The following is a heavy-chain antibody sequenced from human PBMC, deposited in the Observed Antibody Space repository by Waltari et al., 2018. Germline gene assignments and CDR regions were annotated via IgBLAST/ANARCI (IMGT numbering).Heavy chain of an antibody. CDR3: ASPVGYGGNSRFDY. V-gene: IGHV3-11*04. CDR2: ISRSGSTR. Sequence: QVQLVESGGGLVKPGGSLRLSCAASGFTFSDYYMSWIRQAPGQGLEWVSYISRSGSTRYYADSEKGRFRIARENAKSSLYLQMNSLRAEDTAVYYCASPVGYGGNSRFDYWGQGTLVTVAS. J-gene: IGHJ4*02. CDR1: GFTFSDYY. D-gene: IGHD2-21*02.